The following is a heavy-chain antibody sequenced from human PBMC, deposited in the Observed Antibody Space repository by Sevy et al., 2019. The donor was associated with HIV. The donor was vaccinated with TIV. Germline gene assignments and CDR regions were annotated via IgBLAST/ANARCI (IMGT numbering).Heavy chain of an antibody. CDR3: AKATFYGGDYYYGMDV. D-gene: IGHD4-17*01. Sequence: SLKISCAASGFTFDDYAMHWVRQAPGKGLEWVSGISWNSGSIGYADSVKGRFTISRDNAKNSLYLQMNSLRAEDTALYYCAKATFYGGDYYYGMDVWGQGTTVTVSS. CDR2: ISWNSGSI. V-gene: IGHV3-9*01. CDR1: GFTFDDYA. J-gene: IGHJ6*02.